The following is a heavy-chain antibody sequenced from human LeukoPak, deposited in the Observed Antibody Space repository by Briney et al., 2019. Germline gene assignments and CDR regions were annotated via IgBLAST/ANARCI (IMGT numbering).Heavy chain of an antibody. Sequence: ASVKVSCKASGGTFSSYAINWVRQATGQGLEWMGWMNPNSGNTGYAQKFQGRVTMTRNTSISTAYMELSSLRSEDTAVYYCARGHYYDSSGYYPTPPDLDYWGQGTLVTVSS. CDR3: ARGHYYDSSGYYPTPPDLDY. V-gene: IGHV1-8*02. CDR2: MNPNSGNT. D-gene: IGHD3-22*01. CDR1: GGTFSSYA. J-gene: IGHJ4*02.